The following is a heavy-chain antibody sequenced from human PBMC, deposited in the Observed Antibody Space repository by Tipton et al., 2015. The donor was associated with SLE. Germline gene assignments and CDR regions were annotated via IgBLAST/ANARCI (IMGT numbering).Heavy chain of an antibody. CDR1: GGSISSHY. V-gene: IGHV4-59*11. CDR2: IYYSGST. Sequence: TLSLTCTVSGGSISSHYWSWIRQPPGKGLEWIGYIYYSGSTNYNPSLKSRVTISVDTSKNQFSLKLSSVTAADTAVYYCARDTNWIDYWGQGTLVTVSS. D-gene: IGHD1-20*01. CDR3: ARDTNWIDY. J-gene: IGHJ4*02.